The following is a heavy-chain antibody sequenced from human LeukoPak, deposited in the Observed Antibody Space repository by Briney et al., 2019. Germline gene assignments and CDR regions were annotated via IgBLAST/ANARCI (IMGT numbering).Heavy chain of an antibody. CDR1: GFIFSNYA. CDR3: ARDRGNYMDV. Sequence: GGSLRLSCAASGFIFSNYAMHWVRQAPGKGLEWVALISSDGSKKDYADSVKGRFTISRDNAKNSLYLQMNSLRAEDTAVYYCARDRGNYMDVWGKGTTVTVSS. CDR2: ISSDGSKK. D-gene: IGHD3-10*01. J-gene: IGHJ6*03. V-gene: IGHV3-30*04.